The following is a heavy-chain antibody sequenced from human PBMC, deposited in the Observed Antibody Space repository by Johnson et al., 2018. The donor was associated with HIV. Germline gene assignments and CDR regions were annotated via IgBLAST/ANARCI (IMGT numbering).Heavy chain of an antibody. V-gene: IGHV3-30*02. CDR2: IRYDGTNK. J-gene: IGHJ3*01. CDR3: ASGHMWSGF. D-gene: IGHD3/OR15-3a*01. CDR1: GFTFSSYG. Sequence: QEQLVESGGGVVQPGGSLRLSCAASGFTFSSYGMHWVRQAPGKGLEWVAFIRYDGTNKYYADSMKGRFTISRDNSKNTLYLQMSSLRVEDTAVYYCASGHMWSGFWGQGTMVTVSS.